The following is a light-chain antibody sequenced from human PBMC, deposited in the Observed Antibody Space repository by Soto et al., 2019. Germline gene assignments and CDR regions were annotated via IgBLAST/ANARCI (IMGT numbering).Light chain of an antibody. J-gene: IGLJ2*01. Sequence: QSVLTQPPSVSGAPGQRVTISCTGSSSNIGPSSDVHWYQHLPGTAPKVLIYGNNNRPSGVPDRFSGSKSGTSASLAITGLQAEDEGDYYCQSYDSSLSAVVFGGGTKLTVL. CDR3: QSYDSSLSAVV. V-gene: IGLV1-40*01. CDR2: GNN. CDR1: SSNIGPSSD.